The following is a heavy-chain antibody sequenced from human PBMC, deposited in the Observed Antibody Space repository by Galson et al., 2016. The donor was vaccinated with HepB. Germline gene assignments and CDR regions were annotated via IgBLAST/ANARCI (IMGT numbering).Heavy chain of an antibody. V-gene: IGHV1-58*01. CDR2: IAAGTGYT. D-gene: IGHD4-17*01. Sequence: VKVSCKASEITFSNSAVQWVRQARGQRLEWMGWIAAGTGYTNYAQKFQERVTISRDMSTSTAYMELAGLRSEDTAVYYCAAGPTVTTGHYYYYYGMDVWGQGTTVTVSS. J-gene: IGHJ6*02. CDR3: AAGPTVTTGHYYYYYGMDV. CDR1: EITFSNSA.